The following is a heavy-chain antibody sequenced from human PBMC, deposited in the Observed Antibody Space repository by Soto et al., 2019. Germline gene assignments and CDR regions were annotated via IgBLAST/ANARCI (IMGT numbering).Heavy chain of an antibody. V-gene: IGHV3-30-3*01. CDR3: ARDTGPNGYNYYYFGMDV. J-gene: IGHJ6*02. Sequence: QVHLVESVGGVVQPGRSLRLSCAASGFTFSNYAMHWVRQAPGKGLEWVAVISYDGSDKYNANSVKGRFTISRDNSKNTLYLQMNSLRAEDTAVYYCARDTGPNGYNYYYFGMDVWGQGTTVTVSS. CDR2: ISYDGSDK. CDR1: GFTFSNYA. D-gene: IGHD5-18*01.